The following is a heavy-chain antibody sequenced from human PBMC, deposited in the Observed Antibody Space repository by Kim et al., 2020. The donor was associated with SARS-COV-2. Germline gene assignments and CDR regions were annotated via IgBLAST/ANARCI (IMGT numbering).Heavy chain of an antibody. CDR1: GFTFSSYA. CDR2: ISYDGSNK. Sequence: GGSLRLSCAASGFTFSSYAMHWVRQAPGKGLEWVAVISYDGSNKYYADSVKGRFTISRDNSKNTLYLQMNSLRAEDTAVYYCARDREYYDILTGYLRGGRIYYYYGMDVWGQGTTVTVSS. J-gene: IGHJ6*02. D-gene: IGHD3-9*01. V-gene: IGHV3-30*04. CDR3: ARDREYYDILTGYLRGGRIYYYYGMDV.